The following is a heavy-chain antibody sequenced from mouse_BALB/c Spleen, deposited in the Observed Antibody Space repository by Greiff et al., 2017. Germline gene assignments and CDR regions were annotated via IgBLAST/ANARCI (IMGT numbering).Heavy chain of an antibody. D-gene: IGHD2-2*01. V-gene: IGHV1-87*01. CDR3: ASGLRDYFDY. J-gene: IGHJ2*01. CDR1: GYTFTSYW. Sequence: VQLQQSGAELARPGASVKLSCKASGYTFTSYWMQWVKQRPGQGLEWIGAIYPGDGDTRYTQKFKGKATLTADKSSSTAYMQLSSLASEDSAVYYCASGLRDYFDYWGQGTTLTVSS. CDR2: IYPGDGDT.